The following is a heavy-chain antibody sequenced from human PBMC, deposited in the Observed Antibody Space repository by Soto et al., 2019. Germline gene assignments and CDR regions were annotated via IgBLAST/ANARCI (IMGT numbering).Heavy chain of an antibody. CDR3: ARDTYYYDSSGYYYDY. CDR1: AGTFSSYA. J-gene: IGHJ4*02. CDR2: IIPIFGTS. Sequence: SVKVSCKASAGTFSSYAISWVRQAPGQGLEWMGRIIPIFGTSNYAQTFQGRVTITADESTRTAYMELSSLRSEDTAVYYCARDTYYYDSSGYYYDYWGQGALVTVSS. D-gene: IGHD3-22*01. V-gene: IGHV1-69*13.